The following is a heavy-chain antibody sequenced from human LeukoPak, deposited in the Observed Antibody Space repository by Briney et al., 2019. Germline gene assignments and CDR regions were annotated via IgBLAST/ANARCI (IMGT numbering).Heavy chain of an antibody. V-gene: IGHV3-30*02. D-gene: IGHD2-8*01. J-gene: IGHJ5*02. Sequence: GGSLRLSCAASGFTFSSYGMHWVRQAPGKGLEWVAFIRYDGSNKYYADSVKGRFTISRDNSKNTLYLQMNSMRAEDTAVCYCAKAVGGYCTNGVCYIPNWFDPWGQGTLVTVSS. CDR2: IRYDGSNK. CDR3: AKAVGGYCTNGVCYIPNWFDP. CDR1: GFTFSSYG.